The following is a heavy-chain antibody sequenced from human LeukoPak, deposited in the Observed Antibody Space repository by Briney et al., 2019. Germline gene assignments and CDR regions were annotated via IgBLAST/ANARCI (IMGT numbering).Heavy chain of an antibody. CDR3: ARQNLSYYYYMDV. CDR1: GGSFSGHH. J-gene: IGHJ6*03. V-gene: IGHV4-4*09. Sequence: PSETLPLTCTVSGGSFSGHHWNWIRQPPGKGLEWIGYIYTSGSTNYNPSLKSRVTISVDTSKNQFSLKLSSVTAADTAVYYCARQNLSYYYYMDVWGKGTTVTVSS. CDR2: IYTSGST.